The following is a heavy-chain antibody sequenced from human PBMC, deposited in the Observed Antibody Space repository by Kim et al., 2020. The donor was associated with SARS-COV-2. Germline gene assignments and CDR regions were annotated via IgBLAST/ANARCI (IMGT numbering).Heavy chain of an antibody. J-gene: IGHJ6*03. CDR2: IYYSGST. V-gene: IGHV4-59*01. CDR1: GGSISSYY. CDR3: ARGRSITIFGVVTAHSYMDV. Sequence: SETLSLTCTVSGGSISSYYWSWIRQPPGKGLEWIGYIYYSGSTNYNPSLKSRVTISVDTSKNQFSLKLSSVTAADTAVNYCARGRSITIFGVVTAHSYMDVWGKGTTVTVSS. D-gene: IGHD3-3*01.